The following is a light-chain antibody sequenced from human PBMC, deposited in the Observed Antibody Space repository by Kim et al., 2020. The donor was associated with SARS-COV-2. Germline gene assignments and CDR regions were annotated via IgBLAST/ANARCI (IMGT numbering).Light chain of an antibody. Sequence: EIVLTQSPGTLSLSPGVRATLSCRASQCVRSSYLAWYQQKPGQAPRLLIYGASSRATGIPDRFSGSGSGTDFTLTISRLEPEDFAVYYCQRYSSPYTFGQGTRLQI. CDR3: QRYSSPYT. J-gene: IGKJ2*01. CDR1: QCVRSSY. CDR2: GAS. V-gene: IGKV3-20*01.